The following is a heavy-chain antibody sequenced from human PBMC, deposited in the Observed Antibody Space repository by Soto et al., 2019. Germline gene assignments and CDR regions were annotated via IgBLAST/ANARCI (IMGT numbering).Heavy chain of an antibody. CDR2: IWYDGSNK. D-gene: IGHD2-2*01. CDR1: GFTFSSYG. CDR3: ARELVVVPAANWFDP. Sequence: GGSLRLSCAASGFTFSSYGMHWVRQATGKGLEWVAVIWYDGSNKYYADSVKGRFTISRDNSKNTLYLQMNSLRAEDTAVYYCARELVVVPAANWFDPWGQGTLVTVSS. J-gene: IGHJ5*02. V-gene: IGHV3-33*01.